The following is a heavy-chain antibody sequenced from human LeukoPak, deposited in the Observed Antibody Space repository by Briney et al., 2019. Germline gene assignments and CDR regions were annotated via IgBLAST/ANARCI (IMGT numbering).Heavy chain of an antibody. CDR1: GGSVSDYY. V-gene: IGHV4-59*02. CDR2: IYYSGST. J-gene: IGHJ5*02. Sequence: SETLSLTCTVSGGSVSDYYWSWIRQPPGKGLEWIGYIYYSGSTNYNPSLKSRVTISVDTSKNQFSLKLSSVTAADTAVYYCARIGIAVAGFDPWGQGTLVTVSS. D-gene: IGHD6-19*01. CDR3: ARIGIAVAGFDP.